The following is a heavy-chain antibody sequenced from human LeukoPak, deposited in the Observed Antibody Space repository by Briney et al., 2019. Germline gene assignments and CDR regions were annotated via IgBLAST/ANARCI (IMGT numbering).Heavy chain of an antibody. CDR3: ARAAQWLVREYYFDY. V-gene: IGHV1-69*13. Sequence: AASVTVSCKASGGTFSSYAISWVRQAPGQGLEWMGGIIPIFGTANYAQKFQGRVTITADESTSTAYMELSSLRSEDTAVYYCARAAQWLVREYYFDYWGQGTLVTVSS. J-gene: IGHJ4*02. CDR1: GGTFSSYA. CDR2: IIPIFGTA. D-gene: IGHD6-19*01.